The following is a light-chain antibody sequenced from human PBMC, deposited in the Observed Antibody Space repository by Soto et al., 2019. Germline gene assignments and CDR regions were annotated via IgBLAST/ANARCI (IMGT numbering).Light chain of an antibody. CDR2: DAS. V-gene: IGKV1-13*02. CDR3: QQFNSYPST. CDR1: QGISSA. Sequence: AIQLTQSPSSLSASVGDRVTITCRASQGISSALAWYQQKPGKAPKLLIYDASSLESGVPSRFSCSGSGTDFTLTISSLQPEDFATYYCQQFNSYPSTFGPGTKVDIK. J-gene: IGKJ3*01.